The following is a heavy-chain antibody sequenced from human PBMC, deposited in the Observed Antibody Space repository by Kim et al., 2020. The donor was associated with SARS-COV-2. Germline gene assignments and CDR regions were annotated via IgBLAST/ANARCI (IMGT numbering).Heavy chain of an antibody. V-gene: IGHV3-13*01. CDR3: ARAYYGSGSYYVGDYYYGMDV. D-gene: IGHD3-10*01. CDR1: GFTFSSYD. J-gene: IGHJ6*02. CDR2: IGTAGDT. Sequence: GGSLRLSCAASGFTFSSYDMHWDRQATGKGLEWVSAIGTAGDTYYPGSVKGRFTISRENAKNSLYLQMNSLRAGDTAVYYCARAYYGSGSYYVGDYYYGMDVWGQGTTVTVSS.